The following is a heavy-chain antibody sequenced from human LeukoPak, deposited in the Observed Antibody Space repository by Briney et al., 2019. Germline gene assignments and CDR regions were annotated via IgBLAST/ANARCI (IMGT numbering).Heavy chain of an antibody. D-gene: IGHD4-17*01. CDR1: GGSISSSSYY. CDR3: ARDLYDYGDYVENWFDP. J-gene: IGHJ5*02. CDR2: IYYSGST. V-gene: IGHV4-39*07. Sequence: KASETLSLTCTVSGGSISSSSYYWGWIRQPPGKGLEWIGSIYYSGSTYYNPSLKSRVTISVDTSKNQFSLKLSSVTAADTAVYYCARDLYDYGDYVENWFDPWGQGTLVTVSS.